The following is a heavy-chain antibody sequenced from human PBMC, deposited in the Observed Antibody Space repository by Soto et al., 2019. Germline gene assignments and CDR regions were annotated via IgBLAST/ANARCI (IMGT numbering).Heavy chain of an antibody. CDR1: GFTFSSSA. V-gene: IGHV3-23*01. D-gene: IGHD6-13*01. Sequence: EVQLLESGGGLVQPGGSLRLSCAASGFTFSSSAMSWVRQAPGKGLEWVSAISGSGGSTYYADSVKGRFTISGDNSKNPMYLQMNSLRAEDTAVYSCAKDLYSSSWFDYWGQGTLVTVSS. CDR3: AKDLYSSSWFDY. J-gene: IGHJ4*02. CDR2: ISGSGGST.